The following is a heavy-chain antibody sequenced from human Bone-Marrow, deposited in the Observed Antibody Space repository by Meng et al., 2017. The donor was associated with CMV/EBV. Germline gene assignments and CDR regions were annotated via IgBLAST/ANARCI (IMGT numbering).Heavy chain of an antibody. Sequence: NAWMSWVRQAPGKGLEWVGRIKSKTDGGTTDYAAPVKGRFTISRDDSKNTLYLQMNSLKTEDTAVYYCTTDQWSYDFWSARAIQDDYWGQGTLVTVSS. D-gene: IGHD3-3*01. CDR3: TTDQWSYDFWSARAIQDDY. J-gene: IGHJ4*02. V-gene: IGHV3-15*01. CDR2: IKSKTDGGTT. CDR1: NAW.